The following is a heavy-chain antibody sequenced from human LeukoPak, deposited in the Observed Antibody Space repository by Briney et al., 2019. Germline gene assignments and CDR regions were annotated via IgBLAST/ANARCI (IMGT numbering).Heavy chain of an antibody. V-gene: IGHV3-21*01. J-gene: IGHJ4*02. D-gene: IGHD3-10*01. Sequence: GGSLRLSCAASGFTFSSYSMNWVRQAPGRGLEWVSSISSSSSYIYYADSVKGRFTISRDNAKNSLYLQMNSLRAEDTAVYYCARDPPLDSAGRYFDYWGQGTLVTVSS. CDR1: GFTFSSYS. CDR3: ARDPPLDSAGRYFDY. CDR2: ISSSSSYI.